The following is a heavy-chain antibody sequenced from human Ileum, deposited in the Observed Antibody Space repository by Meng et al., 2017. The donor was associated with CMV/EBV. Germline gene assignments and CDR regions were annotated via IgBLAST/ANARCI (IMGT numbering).Heavy chain of an antibody. CDR1: GFSFRASA. V-gene: IGHV3-73*01. CDR2: IRSKADSYVP. J-gene: IGHJ1*01. Sequence: SGFSFRASAMHWVRQASGKGLEWVARIRSKADSYVPQYAVSVKGRFTISRDDSNNMAYLQMNSLKTEDTAVYYCISSFSGWTEYFPNWGQGTLVTVSS. CDR3: ISSFSGWTEYFPN. D-gene: IGHD6-19*01.